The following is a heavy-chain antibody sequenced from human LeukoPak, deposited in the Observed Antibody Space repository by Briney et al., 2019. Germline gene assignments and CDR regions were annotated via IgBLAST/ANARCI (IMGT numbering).Heavy chain of an antibody. CDR3: ARVFDIVVVPAANYYYYGMDV. Sequence: SVKVSCKASGGTFSSYAISWVRQAPGQGLEWMGRIIPIFGIANYAQKFQGRVTITADKSTSTAYMELSSLRSEDTAVYYCARVFDIVVVPAANYYYYGMDVWGKGTTVTVSS. CDR2: IIPIFGIA. CDR1: GGTFSSYA. D-gene: IGHD2-2*01. V-gene: IGHV1-69*04. J-gene: IGHJ6*04.